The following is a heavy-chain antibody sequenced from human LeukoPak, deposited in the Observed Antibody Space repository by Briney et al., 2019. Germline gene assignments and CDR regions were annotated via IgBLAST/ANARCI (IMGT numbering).Heavy chain of an antibody. D-gene: IGHD5-24*01. CDR1: GASISSGSYY. CDR3: ARVREGAFDI. CDR2: IYYSGST. Sequence: SETLSLTCTVSGASISSGSYYWSWIRQPPGKGLEWIGYIYYSGSTNYNPSLKSRVTISVDTSKNQFSLKLSSVTAADTAVYYCARVREGAFDIWGQGTMVTVSS. J-gene: IGHJ3*02. V-gene: IGHV4-61*01.